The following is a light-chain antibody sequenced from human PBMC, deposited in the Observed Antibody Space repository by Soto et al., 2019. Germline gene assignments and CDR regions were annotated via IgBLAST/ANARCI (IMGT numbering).Light chain of an antibody. CDR3: QQRNSRPSIT. CDR1: LSLSSY. Sequence: EIVLTQSPATLSLSPGERATLSCRASLSLSSYLAWYQQKPGQAPRLLIYDTSNRATGIPARFSGSGSGTDFTLTISSLEPEDFAVYYCQQRNSRPSITFGQGTRLEIX. J-gene: IGKJ5*01. V-gene: IGKV3-11*01. CDR2: DTS.